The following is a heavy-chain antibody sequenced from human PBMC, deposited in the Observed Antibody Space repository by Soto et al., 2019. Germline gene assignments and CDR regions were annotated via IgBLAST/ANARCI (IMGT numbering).Heavy chain of an antibody. J-gene: IGHJ4*02. CDR3: ARREIEGPIDC. V-gene: IGHV4-28*01. Sequence: SETLSLTCAVSGYSISSSNWWGWIRQPPGKRLEWIGYIYYSGTTYYNPSLKSRVTMSVDTSKNQFSLKLTSVTAVDTAVYYCARREIEGPIDCWGQGTLVTVSS. CDR2: IYYSGTT. CDR1: GYSISSSNW. D-gene: IGHD1-26*01.